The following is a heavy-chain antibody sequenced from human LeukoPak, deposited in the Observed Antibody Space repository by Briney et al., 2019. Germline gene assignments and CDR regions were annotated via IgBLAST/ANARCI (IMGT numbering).Heavy chain of an antibody. Sequence: ASVKVSCKASGYTFTSYYMHWVRQAPGQGLEWMGIINPSGGSTSYAQKFQGRVTMTRDTSTSTVYMELSSLRSEDTTVYHCARGLDYYGSGSYPYYFDYWGQGTLVTVSS. D-gene: IGHD3-10*01. CDR2: INPSGGST. CDR1: GYTFTSYY. CDR3: ARGLDYYGSGSYPYYFDY. V-gene: IGHV1-46*01. J-gene: IGHJ4*02.